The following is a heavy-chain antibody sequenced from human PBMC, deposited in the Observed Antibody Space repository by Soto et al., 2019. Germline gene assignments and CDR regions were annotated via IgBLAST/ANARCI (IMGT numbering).Heavy chain of an antibody. CDR2: INSDGSST. J-gene: IGHJ4*02. D-gene: IGHD4-17*01. CDR1: GFTSSSYW. Sequence: PGGSLRLSFAAPGFTSSSYWMHWVRKAPGKGLVWVSRINSDGSSTSYADSVKGRFTISRDNAKNTLYLQMNSLKAEDTAVYYCASPVKLRWPHYWGQGTLVTVSS. CDR3: ASPVKLRWPHY. V-gene: IGHV3-74*01.